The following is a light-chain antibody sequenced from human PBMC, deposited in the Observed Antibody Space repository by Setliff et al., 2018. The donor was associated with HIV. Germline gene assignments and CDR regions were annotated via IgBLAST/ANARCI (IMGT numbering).Light chain of an antibody. CDR2: YDS. CDR1: NIGSES. J-gene: IGLJ1*01. CDR3: QVWHSSSDHPYV. V-gene: IGLV3-21*04. Sequence: YELTQPPSVSVAPGKTARITCGGNNIGSESMHWYQQKPGQAPVLVIYYDSDRPSGIPERFSGSKSGNTATLTISRVEAGDEADYYCQVWHSSSDHPYVFGTGTKVTVL.